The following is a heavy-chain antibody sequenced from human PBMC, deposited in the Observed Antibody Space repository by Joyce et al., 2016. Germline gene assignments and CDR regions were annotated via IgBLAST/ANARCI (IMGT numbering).Heavy chain of an antibody. V-gene: IGHV3-21*01. Sequence: EEQLVESGGGLAKPGGSLRFSCAAAGFSFSTYDMNWVRQAPGKGREWVSSISRRSSYIYQPDSLKGRFTVSRDNAKNSLYLQMNSLRADDTAVYYCARLGPYYYMDVWGKGTAVTVS. CDR3: ARLGPYYYMDV. CDR1: GFSFSTYD. CDR2: ISRRSSYI. D-gene: IGHD3-16*01. J-gene: IGHJ6*03.